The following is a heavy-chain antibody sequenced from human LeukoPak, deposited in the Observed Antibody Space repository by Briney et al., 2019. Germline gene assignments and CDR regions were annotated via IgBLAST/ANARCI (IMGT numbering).Heavy chain of an antibody. V-gene: IGHV4-59*01. CDR1: GGSISSYH. Sequence: SETLSLTCTVSGGSISSYHWSWIRQPPGKGLEWIGYIIYRGRTNFNPSLKSRVTIPVDTSKNQYSLKLSSVTAADTAVYYCARGCSGGSGYPYYYYGMDVWGQGATVTVSS. J-gene: IGHJ6*02. CDR3: ARGCSGGSGYPYYYYGMDV. CDR2: IIYRGRT. D-gene: IGHD2-15*01.